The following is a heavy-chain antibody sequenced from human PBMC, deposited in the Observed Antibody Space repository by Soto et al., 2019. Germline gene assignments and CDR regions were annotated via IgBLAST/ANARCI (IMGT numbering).Heavy chain of an antibody. D-gene: IGHD6-13*01. V-gene: IGHV3-48*03. Sequence: EVQLVESGGDLVQPGGSLRLSCAASGFTFSRYEMNWVRQAPGKGLEWISYISTSGSTIYYADSVKGRFTISRDNAKNSLYLQMNSLRAEDTAVYYCASELAAAGSFDYWGQGTLVTVSS. CDR1: GFTFSRYE. CDR2: ISTSGSTI. CDR3: ASELAAAGSFDY. J-gene: IGHJ4*02.